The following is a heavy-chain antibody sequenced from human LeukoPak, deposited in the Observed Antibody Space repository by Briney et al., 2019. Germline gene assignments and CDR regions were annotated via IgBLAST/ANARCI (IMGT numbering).Heavy chain of an antibody. J-gene: IGHJ3*02. CDR3: AKGLTYDPDAFDI. CDR1: GFTFSSYA. D-gene: IGHD3-3*01. V-gene: IGHV3-23*01. Sequence: GGSLRLSCAASGFTFSSYAMSWVRRAPRKGLEWVSAISGSGGSTYYADSVKGRFTISRDNSKNTLYLQMNSLRAEDTAVYYCAKGLTYDPDAFDIWGQGTMVTVSS. CDR2: ISGSGGST.